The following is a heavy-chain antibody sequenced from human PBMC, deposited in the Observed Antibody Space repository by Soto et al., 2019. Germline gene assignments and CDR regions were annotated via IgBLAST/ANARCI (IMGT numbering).Heavy chain of an antibody. CDR2: IGTAGDT. CDR1: GFTFSGFD. Sequence: PVGSLRLSCEASGFTFSGFDMHWVRQPTGKGLEWVSTIGTAGDTYYAVSAKGRFTISRDNAKNSLSLQMNSLRAGDTAVYFCARGQEVGAHFFDSWGQGTQVTVSS. D-gene: IGHD2-15*01. V-gene: IGHV3-13*01. CDR3: ARGQEVGAHFFDS. J-gene: IGHJ4*02.